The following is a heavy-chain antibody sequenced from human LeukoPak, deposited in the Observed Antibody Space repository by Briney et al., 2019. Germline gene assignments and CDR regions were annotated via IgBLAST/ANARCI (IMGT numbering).Heavy chain of an antibody. Sequence: ASVKVSCMASGGTFSSYAISWVRQAPGQGLEWMGGIIPIFGTANYAQKFQGRVTITADESTSTAYMELSSLRSEDTAVYYCAREGRYCSGGSCYSGWFVPWGQGTLVTVSS. CDR2: IIPIFGTA. J-gene: IGHJ5*02. V-gene: IGHV1-69*13. CDR1: GGTFSSYA. D-gene: IGHD2-15*01. CDR3: AREGRYCSGGSCYSGWFVP.